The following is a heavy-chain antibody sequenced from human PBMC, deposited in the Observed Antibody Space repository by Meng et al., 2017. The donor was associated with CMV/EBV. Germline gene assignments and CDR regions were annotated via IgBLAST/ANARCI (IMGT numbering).Heavy chain of an antibody. CDR2: ISSSGSTI. CDR3: AGTDSYYDFWSGYYWGYYFDY. Sequence: GGSLRLSCAASGFTFRSYEMNWVRQAPGKGLEWVSYISSSGSTIYYADSVKGRFTISRDNAKNSLYLQMNSLRAEDTAVYYCAGTDSYYDFWSGYYWGYYFDYWGQGTLVTVSS. CDR1: GFTFRSYE. J-gene: IGHJ4*02. D-gene: IGHD3-3*01. V-gene: IGHV3-48*03.